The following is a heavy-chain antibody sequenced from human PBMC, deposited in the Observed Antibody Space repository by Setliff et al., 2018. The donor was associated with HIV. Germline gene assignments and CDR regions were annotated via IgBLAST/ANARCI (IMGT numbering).Heavy chain of an antibody. CDR3: ARTRSGTYYGEMNWFDP. CDR2: IYYTGST. V-gene: IGHV4-39*01. D-gene: IGHD3-10*01. CDR1: GASISSSSHH. J-gene: IGHJ5*02. Sequence: SETLSLTCTVSGASISSSSHHWAWIRQPPGKGLEYIGNIYYTGSTHHNPSLESRVATSVDTSKNQFSLKLRSVTAADTAVYYCARTRSGTYYGEMNWFDPWGQGILVTVSS.